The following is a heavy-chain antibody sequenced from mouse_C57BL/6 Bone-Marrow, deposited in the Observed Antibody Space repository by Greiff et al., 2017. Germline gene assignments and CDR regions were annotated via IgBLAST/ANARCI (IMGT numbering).Heavy chain of an antibody. CDR3: ARAEGYYYGSSYDYFDY. D-gene: IGHD1-1*01. J-gene: IGHJ2*01. V-gene: IGHV1-82*01. Sequence: QVQLKESGPELVKPGASVKISCKASGYAFSSSWMNWVKQRPGKGLEWIGRIYPGDGDTNYNGKFKGKATLTADKSSSTAYMQLSSLTSEDSAVYFCARAEGYYYGSSYDYFDYWGQGTTLTVSS. CDR1: GYAFSSSW. CDR2: IYPGDGDT.